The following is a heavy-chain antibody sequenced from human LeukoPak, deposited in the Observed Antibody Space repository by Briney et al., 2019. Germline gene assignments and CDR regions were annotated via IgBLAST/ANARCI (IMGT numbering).Heavy chain of an antibody. CDR2: ISAYNGNT. Sequence: ASVKVSCKASGYTFTSYGISWVRQAPGQGLEWMGWISAYNGNTNYAQKLQGRVTMTTDTSTSTAYMEPRSLRSDDTAVYYCARVREYCSSTSCSQLDHWGQGTLVTVSS. CDR3: ARVREYCSSTSCSQLDH. J-gene: IGHJ4*02. D-gene: IGHD2-2*01. CDR1: GYTFTSYG. V-gene: IGHV1-18*01.